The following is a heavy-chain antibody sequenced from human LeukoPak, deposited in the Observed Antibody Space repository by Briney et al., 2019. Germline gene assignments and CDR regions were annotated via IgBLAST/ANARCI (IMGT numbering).Heavy chain of an antibody. CDR1: GFTFSSYA. CDR2: IYSGGST. D-gene: IGHD3-16*01. Sequence: GGSLRLSCAASGFTFSSYAMSWVRQAPGKGLEGVSVIYSGGSTYYADSVKGRFTISRDNSKNTLYLQMNSLRAEDTAVYYCASGTAYTVPFDYRGQGTLVTVSS. CDR3: ASGTAYTVPFDY. J-gene: IGHJ4*02. V-gene: IGHV3-53*01.